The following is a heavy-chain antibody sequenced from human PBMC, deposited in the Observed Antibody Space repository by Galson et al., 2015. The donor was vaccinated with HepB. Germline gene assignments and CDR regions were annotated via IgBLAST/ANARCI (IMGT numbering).Heavy chain of an antibody. CDR2: INPNSGGT. Sequence: SVKVSCKASGYTFTGYYMHWVRQAPGQGLEWMGRINPNSGGTNYAQKFQGRVTMTRDTSISTAYMELSRLRSDDTAVYYCAREGGGAVVTAMPLASFDIWGQGTMVTVSS. CDR1: GYTFTGYY. D-gene: IGHD2-21*02. CDR3: AREGGGAVVTAMPLASFDI. V-gene: IGHV1-2*06. J-gene: IGHJ3*02.